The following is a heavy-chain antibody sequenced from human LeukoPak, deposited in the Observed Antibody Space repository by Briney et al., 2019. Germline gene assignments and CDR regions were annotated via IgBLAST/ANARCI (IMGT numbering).Heavy chain of an antibody. CDR1: GYTFTSYD. D-gene: IGHD1-26*01. V-gene: IGHV1-8*01. J-gene: IGHJ4*02. Sequence: ASVKVSCKASGYTFTSYDINWVRQATGQGLEWMGWMNPNSGNTGYAQKFQGRVTMTRNTSISTAYMELSSLRSEDTAVYYCARMVVRSRAGATTDFDYWGQGTLVTASS. CDR3: ARMVVRSRAGATTDFDY. CDR2: MNPNSGNT.